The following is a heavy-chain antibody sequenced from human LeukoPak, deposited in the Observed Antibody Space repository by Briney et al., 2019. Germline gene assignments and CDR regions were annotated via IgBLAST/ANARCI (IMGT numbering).Heavy chain of an antibody. V-gene: IGHV3-30*01. J-gene: IGHJ4*02. CDR1: GFTFSSYA. D-gene: IGHD3-16*01. Sequence: GGSLRLSCAASGFTFSSYAMHWVRQAPGKGLEWVAVISYDGSNKYYVDSVKGRFTISRDNSKNTLYPQMNSLRAEDTAVYYCARVWDYWGQGTLVTVSS. CDR3: ARVWDY. CDR2: ISYDGSNK.